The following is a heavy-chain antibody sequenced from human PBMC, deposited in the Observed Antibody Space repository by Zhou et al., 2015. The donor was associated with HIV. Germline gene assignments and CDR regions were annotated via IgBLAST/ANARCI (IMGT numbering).Heavy chain of an antibody. J-gene: IGHJ4*02. Sequence: QVQLVQSGAEVKKPGSSVKVSCKASGGTFSSYAISWVRQAPGQGLEWMGGIIPIFGTANYAQKFQGRVTITADESTSTAYMELSSLRSEDTAVYYCAREGRPDYDFWSGYFEFDYWGQGTLVTVSS. V-gene: IGHV1-69*01. D-gene: IGHD3-3*01. CDR2: IIPIFGTA. CDR1: GGTFSSYA. CDR3: AREGRPDYDFWSGYFEFDY.